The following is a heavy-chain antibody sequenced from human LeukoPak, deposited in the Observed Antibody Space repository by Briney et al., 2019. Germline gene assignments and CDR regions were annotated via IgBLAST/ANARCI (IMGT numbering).Heavy chain of an antibody. V-gene: IGHV1-8*01. D-gene: IGHD5-18*01. J-gene: IGHJ4*02. CDR2: MNPDVGNT. Sequence: ASVKVSCKASGYSFTSYDISWGREATGQGLEWMGSMNPDVGNTGYAQTFQGRVTMTRHTSIITTYLELSTLRSEDTAVYYCARRGYSYGLFEYGGQGTLVTVSS. CDR1: GYSFTSYD. CDR3: ARRGYSYGLFEY.